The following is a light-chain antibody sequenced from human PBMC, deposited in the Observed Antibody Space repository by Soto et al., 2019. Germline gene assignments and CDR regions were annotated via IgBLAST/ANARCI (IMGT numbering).Light chain of an antibody. CDR2: GAS. V-gene: IGKV3-20*01. CDR3: HHYVYSPWT. Sequence: EIVLTQSPGTLSLSPGERATLSCRASQYISSSYLAWYQQKPGQAPRLLIYGASNRATGIPDRFSGGGSGTDFTLTIGRLEPEDFAVYSCHHYVYSPWTFGQGTKVEIK. J-gene: IGKJ1*01. CDR1: QYISSSY.